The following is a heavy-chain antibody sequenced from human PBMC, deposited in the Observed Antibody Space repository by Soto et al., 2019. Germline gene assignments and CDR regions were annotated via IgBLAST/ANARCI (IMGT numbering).Heavy chain of an antibody. D-gene: IGHD3-16*02. Sequence: GGSLRLSCAASGFTFSSYAMSWVRQAPGKGLEWVSAISGSGGSTYYADSVKGRFTISRDNSKNTLYLQMNSLRAEDTAVYYCAKGDDYIWGSYRYTGDYWGQGTLVTVSS. J-gene: IGHJ4*02. V-gene: IGHV3-23*01. CDR1: GFTFSSYA. CDR2: ISGSGGST. CDR3: AKGDDYIWGSYRYTGDY.